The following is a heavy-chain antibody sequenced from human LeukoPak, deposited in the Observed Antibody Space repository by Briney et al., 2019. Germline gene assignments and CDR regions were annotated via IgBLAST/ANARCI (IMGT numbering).Heavy chain of an antibody. J-gene: IGHJ4*02. D-gene: IGHD4-23*01. V-gene: IGHV3-23*01. CDR1: GFTFTSYA. CDR3: ARGRWPGGHFYY. Sequence: PGGPLRLSCAASGFTFTSYAMNWVRQAPGKGLEWVWGISANGISTNYADSVTGRFTISRDNSKNTLYLQTNSLRAGDTPIYYCARGRWPGGHFYYWGQGTLVTVSS. CDR2: ISANGIST.